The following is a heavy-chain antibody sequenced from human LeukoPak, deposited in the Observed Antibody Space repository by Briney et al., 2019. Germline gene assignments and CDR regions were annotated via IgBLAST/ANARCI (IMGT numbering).Heavy chain of an antibody. CDR3: ARTVYYYYYMDV. J-gene: IGHJ6*03. V-gene: IGHV1-2*02. Sequence: ASVKVSCKASGYTFTCYYMHWVRQAPGQGLEWMGWINPNSGGTNYAQKFQGRVTMTRDTSISTAYMELSRLRSDDTAVYYCARTVYYYYYMDVWGKGTTVTVSS. CDR1: GYTFTCYY. CDR2: INPNSGGT.